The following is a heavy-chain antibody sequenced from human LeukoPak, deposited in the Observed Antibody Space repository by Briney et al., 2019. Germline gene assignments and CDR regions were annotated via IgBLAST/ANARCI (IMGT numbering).Heavy chain of an antibody. CDR2: ISGSGGST. V-gene: IGHV3-23*01. J-gene: IGHJ5*02. Sequence: GGSLRLSCAASGFTISTYGMNWVRQAPGKGLEWVSGISGSGGSTYYADSVKGRFTISRDNSNNTLYLQMNSLSVEDTAVYYCARDSSGWYHWFDPWGQGTLVTVSS. D-gene: IGHD6-19*01. CDR1: GFTISTYG. CDR3: ARDSSGWYHWFDP.